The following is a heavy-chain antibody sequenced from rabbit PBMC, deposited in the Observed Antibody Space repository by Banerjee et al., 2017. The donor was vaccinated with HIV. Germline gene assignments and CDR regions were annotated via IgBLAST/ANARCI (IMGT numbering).Heavy chain of an antibody. CDR2: IYTGTGDT. Sequence: EESGGDLVQPGGSLTLSCKASGSDISSYHMGWVRQAPGKGLEWIACIYTGTGDTYYATWAEGRFTISKTSSTTVTLQMTSLTAADTASYFCARDLAGVIGWNFNLWGQGTLVTVS. D-gene: IGHD4-1*01. CDR1: GSDISSYH. J-gene: IGHJ4*01. CDR3: ARDLAGVIGWNFNL. V-gene: IGHV1S40*01.